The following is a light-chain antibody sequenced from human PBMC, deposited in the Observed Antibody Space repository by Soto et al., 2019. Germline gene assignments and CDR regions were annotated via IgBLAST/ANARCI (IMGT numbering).Light chain of an antibody. CDR2: GNI. CDR3: GSYSSTDTPFV. Sequence: QSVLTQPPSVSGAPGQRVTISCTGSSSNIGAGYDVHWYQQRPGTAPKLLIFGNINRPSGVPDRFSGSKSGTSASLAITGLQAEDEGDYYCGSYSSTDTPFVFGTGTKLTVL. J-gene: IGLJ1*01. CDR1: SSNIGAGYD. V-gene: IGLV1-40*01.